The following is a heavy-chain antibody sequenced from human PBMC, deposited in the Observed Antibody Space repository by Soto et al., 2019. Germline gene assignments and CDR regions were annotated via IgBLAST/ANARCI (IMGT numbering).Heavy chain of an antibody. D-gene: IGHD3-10*01. J-gene: IGHJ4*02. CDR2: ISGGGDII. CDR3: SIDPGLADY. V-gene: IGHV3-11*01. CDR1: ALTFSDHY. Sequence: PGGSLRLSCTASALTFSDHYMTWIRQALGKGPEWLSYISGGGDIISYADSVKGRFIISRDNAKRSLYLQVNSLPVEDTAVSYCSIDPGLADYWGQRTLVIVS.